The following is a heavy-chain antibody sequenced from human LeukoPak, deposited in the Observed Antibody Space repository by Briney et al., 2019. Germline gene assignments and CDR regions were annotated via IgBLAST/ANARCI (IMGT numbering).Heavy chain of an antibody. V-gene: IGHV4-34*01. CDR2: INHSGST. Sequence: PSETLSLTCAVYGGSFSGYYCSWIRKPPGKGLEWIGEINHSGSTNYNPSLKSRVTILVDTSKNQLSLKLSSVTAADTAVYYCAGGSYSRFNWGQGTLVTVSS. CDR3: AGGSYSRFN. CDR1: GGSFSGYY. J-gene: IGHJ4*02. D-gene: IGHD1-26*01.